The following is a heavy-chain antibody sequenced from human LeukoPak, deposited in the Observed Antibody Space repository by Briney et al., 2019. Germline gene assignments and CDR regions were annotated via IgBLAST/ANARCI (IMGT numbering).Heavy chain of an antibody. CDR3: AKPRSGWYVRFDY. V-gene: IGHV3-23*01. Sequence: GGCLRLSCAASRFTFSSYAMSWVRQAPGKGLEWVSGISGSGDFTYYADSVKGRFTISRDNSKNTLYLQMNSLRAEDTAIYYCAKPRSGWYVRFDYWGQGTLVSVRS. CDR1: RFTFSSYA. D-gene: IGHD6-19*01. J-gene: IGHJ4*02. CDR2: ISGSGDFT.